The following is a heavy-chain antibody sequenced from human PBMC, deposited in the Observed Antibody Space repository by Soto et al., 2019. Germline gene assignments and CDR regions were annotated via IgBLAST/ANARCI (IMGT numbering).Heavy chain of an antibody. Sequence: PGGSLRLSCAASGFTFSSYAMSWVRQAPGKGLEWVSAISGSGGSTYYADSVKGRFTISRDNSKNTLYLQMNSLRAEDTAVYYCAKDSAVYDFWSGYLKNFDYWGQGTLVTVSS. CDR2: ISGSGGST. D-gene: IGHD3-3*01. CDR3: AKDSAVYDFWSGYLKNFDY. CDR1: GFTFSSYA. V-gene: IGHV3-23*01. J-gene: IGHJ4*02.